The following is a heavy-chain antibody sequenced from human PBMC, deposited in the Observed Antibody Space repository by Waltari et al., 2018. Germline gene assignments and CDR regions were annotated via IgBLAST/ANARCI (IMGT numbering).Heavy chain of an antibody. CDR2: IKEDESET. J-gene: IGHJ4*02. CDR3: TKNTWAEAGSD. CDR1: GFTFRRHW. Sequence: EVHLVESGGGLVQPGGSLRLSCAASGFTFRRHWMTWVSQAPGKGLEWVANIKEDESETYYADSVKGRFAIARDNAKNSVYLQMNRLRVDDTAIYYCTKNTWAEAGSDWGQGILVTVSS. V-gene: IGHV3-7*01. D-gene: IGHD6-19*01.